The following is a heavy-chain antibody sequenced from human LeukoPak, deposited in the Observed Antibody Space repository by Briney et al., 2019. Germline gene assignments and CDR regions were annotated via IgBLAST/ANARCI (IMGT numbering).Heavy chain of an antibody. J-gene: IGHJ3*01. V-gene: IGHV3-9*01. Sequence: PGGSLRLSCAASGFIFGDYGMYWVRQAPGKGLEWVSGINWNSDRIGYADSVKGRFTISRDNAKNSLYMQMNSVRAEDTALYYCARASYYCDTSGLGAFDVWGQGTTVIVSS. D-gene: IGHD3-22*01. CDR2: INWNSDRI. CDR1: GFIFGDYG. CDR3: ARASYYCDTSGLGAFDV.